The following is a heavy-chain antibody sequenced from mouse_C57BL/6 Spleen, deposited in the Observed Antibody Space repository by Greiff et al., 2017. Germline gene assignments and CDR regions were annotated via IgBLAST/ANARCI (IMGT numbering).Heavy chain of an antibody. CDR1: GYTFTSYW. CDR3: ARTLYGNYEGY. J-gene: IGHJ2*01. V-gene: IGHV1-64*01. D-gene: IGHD2-10*02. CDR2: IHPNSGST. Sequence: QVQLKQPGAELVKPGASVTLSCKASGYTFTSYWMHWVKQRPGQGLEWIGMIHPNSGSTNYNEKFKSKATLTVDKSSSTAYMQLSSLTSEDSAVYYCARTLYGNYEGYWGQGTTLTVSS.